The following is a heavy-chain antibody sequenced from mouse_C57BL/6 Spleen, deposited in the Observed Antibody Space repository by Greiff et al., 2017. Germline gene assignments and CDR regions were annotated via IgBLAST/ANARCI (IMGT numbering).Heavy chain of an antibody. Sequence: VQLQQSGPELVKPGASVKISCKASGYAFSSSWMNWVKQRPGKGLEWIGRIYPGDGDTKYNGKFKGKATLTAEKSSSTAYMQLSSLTSEDSAVYFCARDPITTVVATDYAMDYWGQGTSVTVSS. CDR2: IYPGDGDT. CDR1: GYAFSSSW. J-gene: IGHJ4*01. V-gene: IGHV1-82*01. D-gene: IGHD1-1*01. CDR3: ARDPITTVVATDYAMDY.